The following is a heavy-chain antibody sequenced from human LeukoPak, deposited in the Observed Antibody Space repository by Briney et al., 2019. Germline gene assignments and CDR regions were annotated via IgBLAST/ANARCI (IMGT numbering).Heavy chain of an antibody. CDR3: ARADPYSGSYGWFDP. CDR1: GGSISSSSYY. Sequence: PSETLSLTCTVSGGSISSSSYYWGWIRQPPGKGLEWIGSIYYSGSTYYNPSLKSRVTISVDTSKNQFSLKLSSVTAADTAVYYCARADPYSGSYGWFDPWGQGTLVTVSS. V-gene: IGHV4-39*01. D-gene: IGHD1-26*01. J-gene: IGHJ5*02. CDR2: IYYSGST.